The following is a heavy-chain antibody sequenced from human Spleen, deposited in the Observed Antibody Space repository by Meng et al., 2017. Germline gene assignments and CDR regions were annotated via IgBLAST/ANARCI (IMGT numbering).Heavy chain of an antibody. CDR2: IGTSGDT. CDR3: ARSPDSSGYYFDY. J-gene: IGHJ4*02. V-gene: IGHV3-13*01. Sequence: GESLKISCAASGFTFSTYDMHWVRQGTGKGLEWVSVIGTSGDTYYAGSVKGRFTISRENAKNSLYLQMNSLRAGDTAVYYCARSPDSSGYYFDYWGQGTPVTVSS. D-gene: IGHD3-22*01. CDR1: GFTFSTYD.